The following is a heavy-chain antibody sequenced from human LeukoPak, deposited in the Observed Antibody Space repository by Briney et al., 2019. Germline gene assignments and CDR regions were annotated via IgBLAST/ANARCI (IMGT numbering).Heavy chain of an antibody. J-gene: IGHJ4*02. V-gene: IGHV1-2*02. CDR2: INPNSGGT. Sequence: ASVKVSCKASGYTFTGYYMHWVRQAPGQGLEWMGWINPNSGGTNYAQKFQGRVTMTRDTSISTAYMELSRLRTDDTAVYYCARGQTTYYYDSSGYSPFDYWGQGTLVTVRS. CDR3: ARGQTTYYYDSSGYSPFDY. CDR1: GYTFTGYY. D-gene: IGHD3-22*01.